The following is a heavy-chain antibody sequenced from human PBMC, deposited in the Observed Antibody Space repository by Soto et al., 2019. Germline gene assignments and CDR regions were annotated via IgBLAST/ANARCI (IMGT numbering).Heavy chain of an antibody. D-gene: IGHD2-15*01. CDR2: IYYSGRT. V-gene: IGHV4-59*01. Sequence: SEALSLTCTVSGDSISSYYWTWIRQPPGKGLEYIGYIYYSGRTYYNPSLKSRVTISVDTSKNQFSLKLSSVTAADTAVYYCARGHLGITTTGTWYDFDYWGQGTLVTVSS. CDR1: GDSISSYY. J-gene: IGHJ4*02. CDR3: ARGHLGITTTGTWYDFDY.